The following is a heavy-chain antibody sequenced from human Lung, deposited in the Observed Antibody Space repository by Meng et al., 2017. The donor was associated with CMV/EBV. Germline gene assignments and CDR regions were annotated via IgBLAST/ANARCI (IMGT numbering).Heavy chain of an antibody. J-gene: IGHJ4*02. CDR1: GYSFATYW. D-gene: IGHD6-13*01. Sequence: GESLKISCKSSGYSFATYWIGWVRQMPGKDLEWMGMIYCGDSKTIYSPFFQGQVTISADKSISTAYLQWSSLQASDTAMYYCARHYDSSWFGYWGQGNLVTVDS. CDR3: ARHYDSSWFGY. CDR2: IYCGDSKT. V-gene: IGHV5-51*01.